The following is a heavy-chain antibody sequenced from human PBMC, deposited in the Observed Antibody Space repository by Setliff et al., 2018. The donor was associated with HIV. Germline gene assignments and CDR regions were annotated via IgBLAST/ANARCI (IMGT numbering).Heavy chain of an antibody. CDR1: GFTFSSYS. Sequence: ASVKVSCAASGFTFSSYSMNWVRQAPGKGLEWVSYISSSSSTIYYADSVKGRFTISRDNAKNSLYLQMNSLRAEDTAVYYWAREWESRAADYWGQGTLVTVSS. J-gene: IGHJ4*02. D-gene: IGHD1-26*01. CDR2: ISSSSSTI. CDR3: AREWESRAADY. V-gene: IGHV3-48*01.